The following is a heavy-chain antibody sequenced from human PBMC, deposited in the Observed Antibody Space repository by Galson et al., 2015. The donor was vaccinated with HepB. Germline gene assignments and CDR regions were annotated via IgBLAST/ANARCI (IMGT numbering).Heavy chain of an antibody. CDR3: ASMKGDIVVVPAAISLGAFDI. CDR2: ISSSSSTI. D-gene: IGHD2-2*02. J-gene: IGHJ3*02. Sequence: PVQSLRLSCAASGFTFSSYSMNWVRQAPGKGLEWVSYISSSSSTIYYADSVKGRFTISRDNAKNSLYLQMNSLRAEDTAVYYCASMKGDIVVVPAAISLGAFDIWGQGTMVTVSS. V-gene: IGHV3-48*01. CDR1: GFTFSSYS.